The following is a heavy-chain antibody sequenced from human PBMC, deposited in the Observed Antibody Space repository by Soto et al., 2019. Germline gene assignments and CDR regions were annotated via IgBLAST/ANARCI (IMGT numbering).Heavy chain of an antibody. CDR2: ISHDGSVT. V-gene: IGHV3-30*15. CDR3: AKDEYWESHFYYFMDL. D-gene: IGHD1-26*01. J-gene: IGHJ6*03. CDR1: GFTFRSYA. Sequence: QVQLVESGGGVVEPGRSLRLSCAASGFTFRSYAMHWVRQAPGKGLEWVAVISHDGSVTYYSESVKGRFTMSRDNSKETLFLQMSSLRSEDAAIYYGAKDEYWESHFYYFMDLWGRGTTVTVSS.